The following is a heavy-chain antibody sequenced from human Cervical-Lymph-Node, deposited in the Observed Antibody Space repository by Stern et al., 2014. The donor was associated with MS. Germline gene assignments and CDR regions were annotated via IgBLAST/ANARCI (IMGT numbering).Heavy chain of an antibody. CDR1: GFTFSSHW. J-gene: IGHJ6*02. CDR2: INEDGSEK. CDR3: AKRRATERLMDV. D-gene: IGHD1-1*01. Sequence: EVQLVESGGGLVQPGGSLRLSCAVSGFTFSSHWMSWVRQAPGQGPEWVGNINEDGSEKYYVASMKGRFTISRDNAKNSLYLQMNSLRVEDTAVYYCAKRRATERLMDVWGQGTTVTVSS. V-gene: IGHV3-7*01.